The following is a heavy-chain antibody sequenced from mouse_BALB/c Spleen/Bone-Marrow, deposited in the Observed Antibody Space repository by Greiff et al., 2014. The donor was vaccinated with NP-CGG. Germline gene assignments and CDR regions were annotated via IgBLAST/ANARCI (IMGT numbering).Heavy chain of an antibody. V-gene: IGHV1-4*01. CDR1: GYTFTDYT. J-gene: IGHJ2*01. Sequence: VQLQQSGAELASPGASVKMSCKASGYTFTDYTIQWVKQRPGQGLEWIGYVNPRSGYANYNQKFKYKATLTADKSSSTAFMQLSSLTSEDSAVYYCARPKGFALDYWGQGTALTVSS. CDR2: VNPRSGYA. CDR3: ARPKGFALDY.